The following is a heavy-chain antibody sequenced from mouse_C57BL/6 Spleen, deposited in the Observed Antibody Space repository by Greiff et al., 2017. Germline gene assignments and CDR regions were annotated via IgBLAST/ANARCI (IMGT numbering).Heavy chain of an antibody. J-gene: IGHJ2*01. CDR1: GFTFSDYY. CDR3: ARDRDYGSSYSYFDY. D-gene: IGHD1-1*01. Sequence: EVKLVESEGGLVQPGSSMKLSCTASGFTFSDYYMAWVRQVPEKGLEWVANINYDGSSTYYLDSLKSRFIISRDNAKNILYLQMSSLKSEDTATYYCARDRDYGSSYSYFDYWGQGTTLTVSS. CDR2: INYDGSST. V-gene: IGHV5-16*01.